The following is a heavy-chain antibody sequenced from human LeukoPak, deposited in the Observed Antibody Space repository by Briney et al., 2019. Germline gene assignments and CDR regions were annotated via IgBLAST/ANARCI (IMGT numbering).Heavy chain of an antibody. V-gene: IGHV3-23*01. Sequence: GGSLRLSCAASGFTFSSYAMSWVRQAPGKGLEWVSSITDSGGGTFYADSVKGRFTISRDNSKNTLFLQLNSLRAEDTAVYYCARDLRGYSGYDSDFWGQGTLVTVSS. CDR2: ITDSGGGT. CDR3: ARDLRGYSGYDSDF. D-gene: IGHD5-12*01. J-gene: IGHJ4*02. CDR1: GFTFSSYA.